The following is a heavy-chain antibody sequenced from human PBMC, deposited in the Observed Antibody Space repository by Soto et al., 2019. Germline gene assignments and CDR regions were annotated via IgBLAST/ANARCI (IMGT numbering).Heavy chain of an antibody. Sequence: GGSLRLSCAASGFTFSTYWMDWVRQTPGEGLEWVANINQDGSEKNYVDSVKGRFTIYRDNAKNSLYLQMSSLTAEDSALYYCSRSLDSWGQGTPVTVSS. CDR1: GFTFSTYW. CDR2: INQDGSEK. V-gene: IGHV3-7*01. J-gene: IGHJ4*02. CDR3: SRSLDS.